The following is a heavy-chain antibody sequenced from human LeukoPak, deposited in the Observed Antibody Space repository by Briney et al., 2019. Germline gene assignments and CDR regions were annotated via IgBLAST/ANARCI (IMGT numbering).Heavy chain of an antibody. V-gene: IGHV3-11*04. CDR3: ARAPYSSSWYGPYFDY. CDR1: GFTFSDYY. J-gene: IGHJ4*02. CDR2: ISSSGSTI. Sequence: GGSLRLSCAASGFTFSDYYTSWIRQAPGKGLEWVSYISSSGSTIYYADSVKGRFTISRDNAKNSLYLQMNSLRAEDTAVYYCARAPYSSSWYGPYFDYWGQGTLVTVSS. D-gene: IGHD6-13*01.